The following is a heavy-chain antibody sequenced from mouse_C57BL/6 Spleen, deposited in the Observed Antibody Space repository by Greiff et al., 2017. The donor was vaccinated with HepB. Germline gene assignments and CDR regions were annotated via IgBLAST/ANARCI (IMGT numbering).Heavy chain of an antibody. D-gene: IGHD1-1*01. J-gene: IGHJ2*01. CDR2: IDPSDSET. CDR1: GYTFTSYW. V-gene: IGHV1-52*01. Sequence: VQLQQSGAELVRPGSSVKLSCKASGYTFTSYWMHWVKQRPIQGLEWIGNIDPSDSETHYNQKFKDKATLTVDKSSNTAYMQLSSLTSADAAVYYCARGDYYGSSSLLDYRGRGTTLTVCS. CDR3: ARGDYYGSSSLLDY.